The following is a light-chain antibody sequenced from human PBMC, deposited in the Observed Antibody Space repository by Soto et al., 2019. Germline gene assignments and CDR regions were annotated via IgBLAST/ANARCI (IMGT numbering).Light chain of an antibody. CDR1: QTISSW. V-gene: IGKV1-5*01. J-gene: IGKJ1*01. CDR3: QQYSSYWT. Sequence: DIQMTQSPSSVSASVGDTVTITCRASQTISSWLAWYQKKRGKAPKFLIYDASNLESGVPSRFSGSGSGTEFTLTISSLQPDDFATYYCQQYSSYWTFGQGTKVDIK. CDR2: DAS.